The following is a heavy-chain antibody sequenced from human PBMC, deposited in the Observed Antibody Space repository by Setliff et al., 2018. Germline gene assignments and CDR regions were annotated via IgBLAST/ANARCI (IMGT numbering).Heavy chain of an antibody. Sequence: PSETLSLTCTVSGGSISNYYWSWFRQPPGKGLEWIGYIYTSGSTYYNPSLKSRVTISIDTSKNQFSLKLNSVTAADAAVYYCARGYCSSAACFFAGWFDPWGQGTLVIVSS. D-gene: IGHD2-2*01. J-gene: IGHJ5*02. V-gene: IGHV4-4*08. CDR1: GGSISNYY. CDR3: ARGYCSSAACFFAGWFDP. CDR2: IYTSGST.